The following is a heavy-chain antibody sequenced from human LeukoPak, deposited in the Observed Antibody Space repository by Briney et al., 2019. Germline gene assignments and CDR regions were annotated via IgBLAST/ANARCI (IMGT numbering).Heavy chain of an antibody. CDR3: ARGPRTPRRYDSSSHNLDY. D-gene: IGHD3-22*01. CDR1: GGSISSGSYY. J-gene: IGHJ4*02. CDR2: IYRCGSP. V-gene: IGHV4-61*09. Sequence: SQTLSLTCTVSGGSISSGSYYWSWIRQPAGKRLEWIGHIYRCGSPNYNPSLKSRVTISVDTSKGQFSLKLSSVTAADTAVYYCARGPRTPRRYDSSSHNLDYWGQGTLVTVSS.